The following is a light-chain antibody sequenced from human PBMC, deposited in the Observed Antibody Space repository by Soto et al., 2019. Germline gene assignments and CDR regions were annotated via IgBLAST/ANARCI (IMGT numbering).Light chain of an antibody. J-gene: IGKJ4*01. CDR1: RSVSRSS. Sequence: EIVLTQSPGTLSLSIGERTTLSCRASRSVSRSSLTWYQQKPGQAPRLLISGASSRATGIPDRFSGSGSGTDFTLTISRLEPEDFAVYYCQLYGSSPPTFGGGTKVEIK. V-gene: IGKV3-20*01. CDR2: GAS. CDR3: QLYGSSPPT.